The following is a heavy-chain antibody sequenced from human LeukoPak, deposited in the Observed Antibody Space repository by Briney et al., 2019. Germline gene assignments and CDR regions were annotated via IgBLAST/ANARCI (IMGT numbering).Heavy chain of an antibody. D-gene: IGHD3-16*01. J-gene: IGHJ3*01. CDR2: IYYTGTT. Sequence: ETLSLTCTVSGGSISGTYYWSWIRQPPGKGLEWIGYIYYTGTTDSNPSLKSRVTISLDTSKNQFSLNLSSVTAADTAVYYCARRWVYDKRAFDAWGQGTMVTVSS. CDR1: GGSISGTYY. CDR3: ARRWVYDKRAFDA. V-gene: IGHV4-59*08.